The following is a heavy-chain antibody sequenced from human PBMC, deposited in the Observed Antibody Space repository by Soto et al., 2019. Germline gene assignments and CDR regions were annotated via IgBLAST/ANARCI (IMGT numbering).Heavy chain of an antibody. CDR3: ACTKAGRITIFGVVTSYYYYMDV. CDR1: GFTFSDYY. CDR2: ISSSGSTI. D-gene: IGHD3-3*01. J-gene: IGHJ6*03. Sequence: GGSLRLSCAASGFTFSDYYMSWIRQAPGKGLEWVSYISSSGSTIYYADSVKGRFTISRDNAKNSLYLQMNSLRAEDTAVYYCACTKAGRITIFGVVTSYYYYMDVWGKGTTVTVSS. V-gene: IGHV3-11*01.